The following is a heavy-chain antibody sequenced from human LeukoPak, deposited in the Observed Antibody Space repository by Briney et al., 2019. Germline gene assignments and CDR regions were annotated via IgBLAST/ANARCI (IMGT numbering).Heavy chain of an antibody. Sequence: GGSLRLSCAASGFTFSSYRMYWVRQATGKGLEWVSSISSSSSYIYYADSVKGRFTISRDNSKNTLYLQMNSLRAEDTAVYSCARRGAATDSFDIWDQGTMVTVSS. CDR3: ARRGAATDSFDI. V-gene: IGHV3-21*01. CDR1: GFTFSSYR. CDR2: ISSSSSYI. D-gene: IGHD1-26*01. J-gene: IGHJ3*02.